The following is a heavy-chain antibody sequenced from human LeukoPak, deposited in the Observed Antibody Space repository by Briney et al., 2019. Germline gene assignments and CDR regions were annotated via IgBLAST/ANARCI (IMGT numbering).Heavy chain of an antibody. CDR1: GGSISSYY. CDR3: ARDRPNPHYYDSSGYYYD. V-gene: IGHV4-4*07. Sequence: SETLSLTCTVSGGSISSYYWSWIRQSAGKGLEWIGRIYTSGSTNYNPSLKSRVTMSVDTSKNQFSLKLSSVTAADTAVYYCARDRPNPHYYDSSGYYYDWGQGTLVTVSS. J-gene: IGHJ4*02. D-gene: IGHD3-22*01. CDR2: IYTSGST.